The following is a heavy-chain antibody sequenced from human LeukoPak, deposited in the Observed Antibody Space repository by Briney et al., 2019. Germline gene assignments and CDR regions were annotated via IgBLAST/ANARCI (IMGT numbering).Heavy chain of an antibody. CDR3: ARRRPHGNDY. Sequence: PGGSLRLSCAASGFTFSSYWMNWVRQAPGKGLVWVSRIASDGRSTTYADSVKGRFSISRDNAKNTLYLQMNSLRVEDTAVYYCARRRPHGNDYWGQGTLVTVSS. CDR2: IASDGRST. D-gene: IGHD4-23*01. J-gene: IGHJ4*02. V-gene: IGHV3-74*01. CDR1: GFTFSSYW.